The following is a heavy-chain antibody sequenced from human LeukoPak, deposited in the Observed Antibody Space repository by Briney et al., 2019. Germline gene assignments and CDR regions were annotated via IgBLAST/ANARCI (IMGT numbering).Heavy chain of an antibody. D-gene: IGHD1-26*01. V-gene: IGHV4-59*08. CDR1: GASISSYY. CDR2: IYYSGST. CDR3: ARHRYSGSYYYFDY. Sequence: SETLSLTCTVSGASISSYYWSWIRQPPGKGLEWIGYIYYSGSTNYNPSLKSRVTISVDTSKNQFSLKVNSVTAADTAVYYCARHRYSGSYYYFDYWGQGTLVTVSS. J-gene: IGHJ4*02.